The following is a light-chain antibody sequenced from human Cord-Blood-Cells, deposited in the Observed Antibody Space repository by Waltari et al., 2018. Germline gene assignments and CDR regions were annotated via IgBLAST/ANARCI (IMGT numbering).Light chain of an antibody. CDR2: QDS. Sequence: SYELTQTPSVSVSPGQTASITCSGDKLGDKYACWYQQKPGQSPVLVIYQDSKRPSAIPELFAGSNSGNTAPLTIRGTQAMDEADYYCQACDSSTVVFGGGTKLTVL. J-gene: IGLJ2*01. CDR1: KLGDKY. CDR3: QACDSSTVV. V-gene: IGLV3-1*01.